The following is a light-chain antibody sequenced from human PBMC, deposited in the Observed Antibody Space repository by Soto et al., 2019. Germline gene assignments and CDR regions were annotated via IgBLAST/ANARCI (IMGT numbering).Light chain of an antibody. J-gene: IGKJ3*01. CDR1: QSVSSNS. V-gene: IGKV3-20*01. CDR2: GAS. CDR3: HQYGNSPFT. Sequence: EIVLTQSPGTLSLSPGQRATLSCRASQSVSSNSLAWYQQKPGQAPRLLIYGASNRAIGISDRFSGSRSGTDFTLAISRLEPEDFAVYYCHQYGNSPFTFGPGTKVDIK.